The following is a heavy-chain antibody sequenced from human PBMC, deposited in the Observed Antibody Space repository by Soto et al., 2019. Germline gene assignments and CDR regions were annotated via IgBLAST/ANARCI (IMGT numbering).Heavy chain of an antibody. CDR3: AKDPSEWPGTSDAFDI. CDR1: GFTFSSYA. D-gene: IGHD3-3*01. Sequence: EVQLLESGGGLVQPGGSLRLSCAASGFTFSSYAMSWVRQAPGKGLEWVSAISGSGGSTYYADSVKGRFTISRDNSKNTLYLQMNGLRAEDTAVYYCAKDPSEWPGTSDAFDIWGQGTMVTVSS. J-gene: IGHJ3*02. V-gene: IGHV3-23*01. CDR2: ISGSGGST.